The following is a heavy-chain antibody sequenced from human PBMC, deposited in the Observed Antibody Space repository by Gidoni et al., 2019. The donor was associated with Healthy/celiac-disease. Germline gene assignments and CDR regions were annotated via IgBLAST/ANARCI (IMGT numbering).Heavy chain of an antibody. V-gene: IGHV3-43*01. J-gene: IGHJ4*02. Sequence: EVQLVESGGVVVQPWGSLRLSCAASGFTFEDYTMHWVRQAPGKGLEWVSLISWDGGSTYYADSVKGRFTISRDNSKNSLYLQMNSLRTEDTALYYCAKASGSAFDYWGQGTLVTVSS. CDR3: AKASGSAFDY. CDR2: ISWDGGST. D-gene: IGHD1-26*01. CDR1: GFTFEDYT.